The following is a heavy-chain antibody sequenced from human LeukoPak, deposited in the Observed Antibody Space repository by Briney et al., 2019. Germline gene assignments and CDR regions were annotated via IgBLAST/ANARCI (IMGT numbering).Heavy chain of an antibody. Sequence: PGGSLRLSCAASGFTFSAFWMSWVRQAPGKGLEWVANIKQDGSEKYYVDSVKGRFTISRDNAKNSLYLQMNSLRAEDTAVYYCVIDRTHRDYVDHWGQGTLVTVSS. J-gene: IGHJ4*02. D-gene: IGHD1-14*01. CDR2: IKQDGSEK. V-gene: IGHV3-7*01. CDR3: VIDRTHRDYVDH. CDR1: GFTFSAFW.